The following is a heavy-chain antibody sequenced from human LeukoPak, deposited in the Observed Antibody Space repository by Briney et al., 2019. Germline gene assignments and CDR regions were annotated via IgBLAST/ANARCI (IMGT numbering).Heavy chain of an antibody. V-gene: IGHV1-2*02. CDR1: GYTFTGYY. D-gene: IGHD6-13*01. J-gene: IGHJ5*02. Sequence: ASVKVSCKASGYTFTGYYMHWVRQAPGQGLEWMGWINPNSGGTNYAQKFQGRVTMTRDTSISTAYMELSRLRSDDTAVYYCARGPGSSWPRNRFDPWGQGTLVTVSS. CDR3: ARGPGSSWPRNRFDP. CDR2: INPNSGGT.